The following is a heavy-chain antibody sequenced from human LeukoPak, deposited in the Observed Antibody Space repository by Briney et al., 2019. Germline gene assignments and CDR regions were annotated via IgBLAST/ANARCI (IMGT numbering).Heavy chain of an antibody. CDR3: AKAHSSGFY. CDR1: GFTFDDSA. Sequence: GSLRLSCAASGFTFDDSAMHWVRQAPGKGLEWVSLISGHTGSTYYADSVKGRFNISRDNTKNSLYLQMNSLRTEDTALYYCAKAHSSGFYWGQGTLVTVSS. J-gene: IGHJ4*02. D-gene: IGHD3-22*01. V-gene: IGHV3-43*02. CDR2: ISGHTGST.